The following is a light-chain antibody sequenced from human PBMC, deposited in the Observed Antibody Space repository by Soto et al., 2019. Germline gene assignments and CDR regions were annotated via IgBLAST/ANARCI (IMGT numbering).Light chain of an antibody. CDR1: SSNIGAGYD. CDR3: QSYDSSLSGLV. CDR2: GNS. J-gene: IGLJ1*01. Sequence: QSVLTQPPSVSGAPGQRVTISCTGSSSNIGAGYDVDWYQQLPGTAPKLLIYGNSNRPSGVPDRFSGSKSGTSASLAITGLQAEDEADYYCQSYDSSLSGLVFGTGTKVTVL. V-gene: IGLV1-40*01.